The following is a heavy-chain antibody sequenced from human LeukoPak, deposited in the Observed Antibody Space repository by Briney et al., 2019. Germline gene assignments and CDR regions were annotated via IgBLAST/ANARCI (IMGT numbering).Heavy chain of an antibody. CDR1: GYIFSDHY. Sequence: PGGSLRLSCAVSGYIFSDHYIDWVRQAPGKGLEWVSAISASGFGTYYADSVKGRFIISRDNSKTTLHLQMDSLGGEDTAKYYCAKEGGSGYLDAFDIWGQGTMVTVSS. CDR2: ISASGFGT. CDR3: AKEGGSGYLDAFDI. D-gene: IGHD3-22*01. J-gene: IGHJ3*02. V-gene: IGHV3-23*01.